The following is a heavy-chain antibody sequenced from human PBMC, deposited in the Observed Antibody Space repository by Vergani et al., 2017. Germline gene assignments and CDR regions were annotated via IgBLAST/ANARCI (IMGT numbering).Heavy chain of an antibody. D-gene: IGHD3-3*01. CDR2: ISAYSGET. J-gene: IGHJ6*02. CDR3: SRGGFYTSRNDFKFYGLGV. V-gene: IGHV1-18*01. CDR1: RYPFSRYG. Sequence: QAQLVQSGAEVKKPGASVRVSCKASRYPFSRYGISWVRQAPGQGLEWMGWISAYSGETRYARSLQGRVTMTTDASTNTAYMSLRSLRSDDTAISYCSRGGFYTSRNDFKFYGLGVWGQGTTVTVTS.